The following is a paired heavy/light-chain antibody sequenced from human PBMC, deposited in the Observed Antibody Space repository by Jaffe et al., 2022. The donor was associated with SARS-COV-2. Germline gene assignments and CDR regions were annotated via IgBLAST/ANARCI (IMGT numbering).Light chain of an antibody. CDR1: QSLVYSDGNTY. CDR3: MQGIQWPPT. Sequence: DIVMTQSPLSLPVTLGQPASISCRSSQSLVYSDGNTYLNWFQQRPGQSPRRLIYKVSNRDSGVPDRFSGSGSGTDFTLKISRVEAEDVGVYYCMQGIQWPPTFGQGTKVEIK. V-gene: IGKV2-30*01. J-gene: IGKJ1*01. CDR2: KVS.
Heavy chain of an antibody. V-gene: IGHV3-23*01. J-gene: IGHJ4*02. D-gene: IGHD1-26*01. CDR1: GFTFSSYM. CDR3: ARDPGGSWDY. Sequence: EVQLLESGGGLVQPGGSLRLSCAASGFTFSSYMMSWVRQAPGKGLEWVSSISGNGGSRNYADSVKGRFTISRDNSQSTLYLQMNGLRAEDTAVYYCARDPGGSWDYWGQGTLVTVSS. CDR2: ISGNGGSR.